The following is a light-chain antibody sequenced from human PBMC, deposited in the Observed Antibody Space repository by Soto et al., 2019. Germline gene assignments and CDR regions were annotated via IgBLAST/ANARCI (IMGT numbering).Light chain of an antibody. CDR1: QSISNS. CDR2: DAS. Sequence: DIQMSQSPSTLSASVGDRVTITCRASQSISNSLAWYQQKPGKAPKLLINDASSLERGVPSRFSGSGSRTEFTLTISSLQPDDFATYYCQHYSSYSRTFGQGTKVDIK. CDR3: QHYSSYSRT. V-gene: IGKV1-5*01. J-gene: IGKJ1*01.